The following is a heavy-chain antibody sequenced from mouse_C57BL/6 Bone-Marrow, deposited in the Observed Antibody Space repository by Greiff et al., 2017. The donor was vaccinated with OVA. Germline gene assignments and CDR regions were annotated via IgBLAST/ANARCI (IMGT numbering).Heavy chain of an antibody. D-gene: IGHD2-2*01. CDR1: GYSITSDY. CDR2: ISYSGST. CDR3: ARLRGSTMVTTEGDYFDY. Sequence: VQLQQSGPGLAKPSQTLSLTCSVTGYSITSDYWNWIRKFPGNKLEYMGYISYSGSTYYNPSLKSRISITRDTSKNQYYLQLNSVTTEDTATYYCARLRGSTMVTTEGDYFDYWGQGTTLTVSS. J-gene: IGHJ2*01. V-gene: IGHV3-8*01.